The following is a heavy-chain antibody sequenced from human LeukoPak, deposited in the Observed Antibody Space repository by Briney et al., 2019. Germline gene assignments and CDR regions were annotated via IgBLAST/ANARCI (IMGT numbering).Heavy chain of an antibody. CDR3: ARAPSPSYYYDSSGYYFDY. J-gene: IGHJ4*02. CDR2: IIPILGIA. V-gene: IGHV1-69*04. D-gene: IGHD3-22*01. CDR1: GGTFSSYA. Sequence: VASVKVSCKASGGTFSSYAISWVRQAPGQGLEWMGRIIPILGIANYAQKFQGRVTITADKSTSTAYMELSSLRSEDTAVYYCARAPSPSYYYDSSGYYFDYWGQGTLVTVSS.